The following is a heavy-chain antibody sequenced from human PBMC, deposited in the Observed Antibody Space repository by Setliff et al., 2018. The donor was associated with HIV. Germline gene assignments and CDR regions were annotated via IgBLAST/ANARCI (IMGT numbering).Heavy chain of an antibody. D-gene: IGHD3-10*01. CDR3: ARGRLYGAVDY. J-gene: IGHJ4*02. Sequence: SETLSLTCTVSGGSISSHYWSWIRQPPGKGLEWIGSIYYSGSTYYNPSLKSRITISVDTSKNQFSLKLTSVTAADTAVYYCARGRLYGAVDYWGQGTLVTVSS. CDR1: GGSISSHY. CDR2: IYYSGST. V-gene: IGHV4-59*05.